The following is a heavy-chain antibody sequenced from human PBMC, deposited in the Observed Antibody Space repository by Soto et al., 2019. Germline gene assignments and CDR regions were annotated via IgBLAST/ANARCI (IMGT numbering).Heavy chain of an antibody. Sequence: GGSLRLSCADSGFTFSSYAMSWVRRAPGKGLEWVSAISGSGGSTYYADSVKGRFTISRDNSKNTLYLQMNSLRAEDTAVYYCAKDDPDFWSGYDQTTWYYGMDVWGQGTTVTVSS. CDR2: ISGSGGST. CDR1: GFTFSSYA. D-gene: IGHD3-3*01. CDR3: AKDDPDFWSGYDQTTWYYGMDV. J-gene: IGHJ6*02. V-gene: IGHV3-23*01.